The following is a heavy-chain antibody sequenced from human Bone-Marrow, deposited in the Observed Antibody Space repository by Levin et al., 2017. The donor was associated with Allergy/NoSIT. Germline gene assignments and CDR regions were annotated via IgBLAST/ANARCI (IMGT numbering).Heavy chain of an antibody. Sequence: GESLKISCTASGFSFSNFSMNWVRQVPGRGLEWVSFISYRTTYKDYAVSVKGRFTISRDNAKNSLFLQMNSLRGEDTALYYCARGLLTSEDGFDVWGQGTMVTVSS. D-gene: IGHD5/OR15-5a*01. CDR2: ISYRTTYK. CDR1: GFSFSNFS. CDR3: ARGLLTSEDGFDV. V-gene: IGHV3-21*06. J-gene: IGHJ3*01.